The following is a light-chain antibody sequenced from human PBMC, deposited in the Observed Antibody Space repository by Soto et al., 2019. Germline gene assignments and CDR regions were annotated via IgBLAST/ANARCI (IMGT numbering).Light chain of an antibody. CDR2: DVS. J-gene: IGLJ2*01. CDR1: SSDVGGFNY. V-gene: IGLV2-14*01. Sequence: QSVLTQPASVSGSPGQSITISCTGTSSDVGGFNYVSWYQQRPGKAPKLMIYDVSQRPSGVSIRFSGSKSGNTASLTISGLQADDEADYYCSSYTTTSTVVFGGGTKLTVL. CDR3: SSYTTTSTVV.